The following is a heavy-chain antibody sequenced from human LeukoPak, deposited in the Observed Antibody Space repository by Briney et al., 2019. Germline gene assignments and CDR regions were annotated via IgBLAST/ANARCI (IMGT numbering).Heavy chain of an antibody. CDR2: ISYDGSNK. D-gene: IGHD3-10*01. CDR3: AKARRVRGVTFDY. J-gene: IGHJ4*02. CDR1: GFTFSSYG. Sequence: GGSLRLSCAASGFTFSSYGMHWVRQAPGKGLEWVAVISYDGSNKYYADSVKGRFTISRDNSKNTLYLQMNSLRAEDTAVYYCAKARRVRGVTFDYWGQGTLVTVSS. V-gene: IGHV3-30*18.